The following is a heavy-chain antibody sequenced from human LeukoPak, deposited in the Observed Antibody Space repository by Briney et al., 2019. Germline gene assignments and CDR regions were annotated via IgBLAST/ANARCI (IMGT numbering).Heavy chain of an antibody. Sequence: GGSLRLSCAASGFTFDDYAMHWVRQAPGKGLEWVSGISWNSGSIGYADSVKGRFTISRDNAKNSLYLQMNSLRAEDTAVYYCAKDLRSIVVVTTYDDAFDIWGQGTMVTVSS. CDR2: ISWNSGSI. V-gene: IGHV3-9*01. CDR3: AKDLRSIVVVTTYDDAFDI. D-gene: IGHD2-21*02. J-gene: IGHJ3*02. CDR1: GFTFDDYA.